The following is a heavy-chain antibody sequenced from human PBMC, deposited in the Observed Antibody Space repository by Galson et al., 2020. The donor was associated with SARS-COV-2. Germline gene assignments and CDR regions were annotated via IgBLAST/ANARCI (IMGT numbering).Heavy chain of an antibody. CDR3: AREHGGQSYDFWSGYMGYYYYYMDV. V-gene: IGHV1-46*01. J-gene: IGHJ6*03. Sequence: ASVKVSCKASGYTFTSYYMHWVRQAPGQGLEWIGIINPSGGSTSYAQKFQGRVTMTRDTSTSTVYMELSSLRSEDTAVYYCAREHGGQSYDFWSGYMGYYYYYMDVWGKGTTVTVSS. CDR1: GYTFTSYY. D-gene: IGHD3-3*01. CDR2: INPSGGST.